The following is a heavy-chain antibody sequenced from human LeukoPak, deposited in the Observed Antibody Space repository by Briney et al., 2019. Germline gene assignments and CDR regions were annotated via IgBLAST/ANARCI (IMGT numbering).Heavy chain of an antibody. V-gene: IGHV1-2*02. CDR2: VNPNSGGT. J-gene: IGHJ6*02. CDR1: GYTFTGYY. D-gene: IGHD2-21*01. CDR3: ARRLQIVWYGLDV. Sequence: ASVKVSCKASGYTFTGYYIHWVRQAPGQGLEWMGWVNPNSGGTIYEGKFQGRVNMTRDTSISTAYMELTGLRSDDTAVYYCARRLQIVWYGLDVWGQGTSVTVSS.